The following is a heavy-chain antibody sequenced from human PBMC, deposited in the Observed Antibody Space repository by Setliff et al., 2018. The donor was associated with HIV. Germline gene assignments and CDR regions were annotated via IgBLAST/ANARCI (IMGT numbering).Heavy chain of an antibody. J-gene: IGHJ3*02. CDR1: GGSISSSSYY. Sequence: SETLSLTCTVSGGSISSSSYYWGWLRPPPGKGLEWIGSIYYSGSTYYNPSLKSRVTISVDTSKNQFSLKLSSVTAADTAVYYCARGVTDGYSYGNDAFDIWGQGTMVTVSS. D-gene: IGHD5-18*01. CDR2: IYYSGST. CDR3: ARGVTDGYSYGNDAFDI. V-gene: IGHV4-39*01.